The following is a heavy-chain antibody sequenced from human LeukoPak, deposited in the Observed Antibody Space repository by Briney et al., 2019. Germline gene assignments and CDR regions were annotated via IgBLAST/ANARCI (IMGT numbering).Heavy chain of an antibody. D-gene: IGHD3-3*01. Sequence: ASVKVSCKPPGYIFTDYYIHWVRQAPGQGLEWMAWINPNTGEKRYSQKLQDRVILSSARSTSTAYLEMDGLTSDDTAIYYCARGSPASGRFPFEFWGQGTLVTVSS. CDR3: ARGSPASGRFPFEF. V-gene: IGHV1-2*02. CDR1: GYIFTDYY. CDR2: INPNTGEK. J-gene: IGHJ4*02.